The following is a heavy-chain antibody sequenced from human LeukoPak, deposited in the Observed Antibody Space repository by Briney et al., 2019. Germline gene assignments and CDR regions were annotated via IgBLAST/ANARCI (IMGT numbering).Heavy chain of an antibody. D-gene: IGHD6-13*01. CDR3: ARRGITYSSSFFAY. CDR1: GYSITTGRY. CDR2: IYHSGST. V-gene: IGHV4-38-2*01. J-gene: IGHJ4*02. Sequence: SETLSLTCAVSGYSITTGRYWGWIRQPPGKGLEWVGCIYHSGSTYYNPSLKSRVTISVDTSKNQFSLNLRSVTAADTATYYCARRGITYSSSFFAYWGQGTLVTVSS.